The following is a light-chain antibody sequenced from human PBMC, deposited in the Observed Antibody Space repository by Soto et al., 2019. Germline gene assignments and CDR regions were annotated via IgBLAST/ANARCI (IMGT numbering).Light chain of an antibody. V-gene: IGLV1-44*01. J-gene: IGLJ2*01. CDR1: SSNIGRNI. CDR3: AAWDDSLSGPV. Sequence: QSVLTQPPSASGAPGQRVTISCSGSSSNIGRNIVNWFQHLPGTAPKLLMYANNQRPSGVPDRFSGSKSGTSASLAISGLQSEDEADYFCAAWDDSLSGPVFGGGTQLTVL. CDR2: ANN.